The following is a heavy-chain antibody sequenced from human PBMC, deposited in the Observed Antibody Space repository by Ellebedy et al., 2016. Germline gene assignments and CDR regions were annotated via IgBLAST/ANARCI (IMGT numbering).Heavy chain of an antibody. CDR2: ISAYNGNT. CDR1: GYTFTSYG. CDR3: ARDQYYYDSSSDDAFDI. D-gene: IGHD3-22*01. J-gene: IGHJ3*02. V-gene: IGHV1-18*01. Sequence: ASVKVSCKASGYTFTSYGISWVRQAPGQGLEWMGWISAYNGNTNYAQKLQGRVTMTTDTSTSTAYMALRSLRSDDTAVYYCARDQYYYDSSSDDAFDIWGQGTMVTVSS.